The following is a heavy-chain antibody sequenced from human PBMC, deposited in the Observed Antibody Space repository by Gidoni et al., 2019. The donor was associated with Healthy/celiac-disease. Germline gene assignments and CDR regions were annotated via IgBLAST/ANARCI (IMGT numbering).Heavy chain of an antibody. J-gene: IGHJ2*01. CDR3: AKQTQELRVLEWLSTGGYFDL. V-gene: IGHV3-23*01. CDR2: ISGSGGST. D-gene: IGHD3-3*01. Sequence: EVQLLESGGGLVQLGGSLRPSCAASGFTFSSYAMSWVRQAPGKGLEWGSAISGSGGSTYYADSVKGRFTISRDNSKNTLYLQMNSLRAEDTAVYYCAKQTQELRVLEWLSTGGYFDLWGRGTLVTVSS. CDR1: GFTFSSYA.